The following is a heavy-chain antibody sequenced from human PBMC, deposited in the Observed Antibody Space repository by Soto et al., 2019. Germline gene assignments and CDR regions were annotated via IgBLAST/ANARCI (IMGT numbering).Heavy chain of an antibody. CDR2: ISYDGRVK. CDR3: ARDFIVGAPDYFDY. CDR1: GFTFSDYP. V-gene: IGHV3-30*04. J-gene: IGHJ4*02. D-gene: IGHD1-26*01. Sequence: QVQLVESGGGVVQPGRSLSLSCAASGFTFSDYPMHWVRQAPGKGLEWVAVISYDGRVKYYVDSVKGRFTISRDDSKNTLYLQMNSLRVDDTAVYYCARDFIVGAPDYFDYWGQGTLVTFSS.